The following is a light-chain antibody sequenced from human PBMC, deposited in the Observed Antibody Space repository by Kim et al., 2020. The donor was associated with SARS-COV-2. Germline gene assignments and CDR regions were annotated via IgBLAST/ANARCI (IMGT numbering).Light chain of an antibody. CDR2: YDS. V-gene: IGLV3-21*01. J-gene: IGLJ3*02. Sequence: ATGKTARLTWGGNNIGSKGVHWYQQRPGQAPVLVIYYDSDRPSGIPERFSGSNSGNTATLTIIRVEAGDEADYYCQVWESTTDHWVFGGGTQLTVL. CDR3: QVWESTTDHWV. CDR1: NIGSKG.